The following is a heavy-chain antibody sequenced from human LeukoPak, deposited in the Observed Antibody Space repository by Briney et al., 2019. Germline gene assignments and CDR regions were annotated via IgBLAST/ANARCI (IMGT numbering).Heavy chain of an antibody. CDR2: IIPIFGTT. J-gene: IGHJ4*02. Sequence: GASVKVSYKASGGTFSSYAISWVRQAPGQGLEWMGGIIPIFGTTDYAQKFQGRVTVPADESTTTTYMELNSLRSEDTAVYYCARDRRYDYDSSGYYWGQGTLVTVSS. D-gene: IGHD3-22*01. V-gene: IGHV1-69*13. CDR1: GGTFSSYA. CDR3: ARDRRYDYDSSGYY.